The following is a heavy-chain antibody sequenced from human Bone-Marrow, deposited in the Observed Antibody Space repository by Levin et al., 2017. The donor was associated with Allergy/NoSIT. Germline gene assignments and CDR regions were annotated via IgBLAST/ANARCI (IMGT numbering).Heavy chain of an antibody. CDR1: GGSVSSGSYY. CDR2: IYHSGST. D-gene: IGHD4-23*01. J-gene: IGHJ4*02. CDR3: ARGSYFGGLSFDC. V-gene: IGHV4-61*01. Sequence: SETLFLTCTVSGGSVSSGSYYWSWIRQPPGKGLEWIAYIYHSGSTKYNPSLKSRVTISLDTSRNQFSLRLTSLTAADTAVYYCARGSYFGGLSFDCWGKGTLVTVSS.